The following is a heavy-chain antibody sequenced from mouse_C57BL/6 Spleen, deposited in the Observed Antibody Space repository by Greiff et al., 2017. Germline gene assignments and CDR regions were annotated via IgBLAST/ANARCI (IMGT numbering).Heavy chain of an antibody. CDR1: GYSFTGYF. CDR2: INPYNGDT. J-gene: IGHJ1*03. V-gene: IGHV1-20*01. D-gene: IGHD2-3*01. Sequence: EVQLQESGPELVKPGDSVKISCKASGYSFTGYFMNWVMQSHGKSLEWIGRINPYNGDTFYNQKFKGKATLTVDKSSSTAHMELRSLTSEDSAVYYCATDGYWYFDVWGTGTTVTVSS. CDR3: ATDGYWYFDV.